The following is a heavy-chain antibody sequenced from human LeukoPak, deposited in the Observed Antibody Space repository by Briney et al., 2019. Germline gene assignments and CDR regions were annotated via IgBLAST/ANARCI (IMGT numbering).Heavy chain of an antibody. V-gene: IGHV3-23*01. CDR2: ISGSGGNT. J-gene: IGHJ5*02. Sequence: GGSLRLSCAASGFTFSGYAMSWVRQAPRKGLEWVSGISGSGGNTYYTDSVNGRFTISRDNSKNALYLQMNSLRAEDTAVYYCAKGPSSGYSTSWHDRWGQGTLVTVSS. CDR1: GFTFSGYA. CDR3: AKGPSSGYSTSWHDR. D-gene: IGHD6-13*01.